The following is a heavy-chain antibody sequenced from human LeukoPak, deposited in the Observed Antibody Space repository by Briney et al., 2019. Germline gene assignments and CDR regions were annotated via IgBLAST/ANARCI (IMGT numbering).Heavy chain of an antibody. J-gene: IGHJ4*02. Sequence: SVKVSCKTSGGTFSSYAFSWMRQAPGQGLEWVGRIIPIYNPVDYTQRFQGRVTITADESTNIVYLDMSSLRYDDTAVYYCAREPLGCGGDCHFDYWGQGTLVTVSS. CDR1: GGTFSSYA. CDR2: IIPIYNPV. D-gene: IGHD2-21*02. CDR3: AREPLGCGGDCHFDY. V-gene: IGHV1-69*13.